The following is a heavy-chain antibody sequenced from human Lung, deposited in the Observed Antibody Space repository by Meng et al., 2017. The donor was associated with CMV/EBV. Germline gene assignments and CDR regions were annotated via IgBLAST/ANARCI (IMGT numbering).Heavy chain of an antibody. J-gene: IGHJ4*02. CDR2: IHPNTGGT. Sequence: SVXVSCKASGYTFTGHYMHWVRQAPGQGLEWMGWIHPNTGGTNYAQNFQGRVTLTRDTSIRTVYMELSSLRSDDTAMYYCARDGNWGPDYRGQGALVTVSS. V-gene: IGHV1-2*02. D-gene: IGHD7-27*01. CDR3: ARDGNWGPDY. CDR1: GYTFTGHY.